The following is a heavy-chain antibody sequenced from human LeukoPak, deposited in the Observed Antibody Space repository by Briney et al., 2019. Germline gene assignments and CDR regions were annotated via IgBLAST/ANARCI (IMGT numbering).Heavy chain of an antibody. V-gene: IGHV3-23*01. CDR2: ISGSGGST. J-gene: IGHJ4*02. D-gene: IGHD6-19*01. CDR1: GFTFSSYA. Sequence: PGGSLRLSCAASGFTFSSYAMSWVRQAPGKGLEWVSAISGSGGSTYYADSVKGRFTISRDSSKNTLYLQMNSLRAEDTAVYYCAKLPDSSGWPEYYFDYWGQGTLVTVSS. CDR3: AKLPDSSGWPEYYFDY.